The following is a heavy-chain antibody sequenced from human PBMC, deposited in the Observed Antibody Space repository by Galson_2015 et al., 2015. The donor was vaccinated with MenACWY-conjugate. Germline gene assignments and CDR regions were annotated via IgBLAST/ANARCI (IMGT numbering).Heavy chain of an antibody. CDR1: GFTFRNYW. V-gene: IGHV3-7*03. D-gene: IGHD4-17*01. Sequence: SLRLSCAVSGFTFRNYWMTWVRQAPGKGLEWVASIKKDGSEKYYVDSVKGRFTISRDNSKNTPYLEMNSLRAEDTAVYYCARDHPSTYGIAWDLFELWGQGTMVTVSS. CDR2: IKKDGSEK. J-gene: IGHJ3*01. CDR3: ARDHPSTYGIAWDLFEL.